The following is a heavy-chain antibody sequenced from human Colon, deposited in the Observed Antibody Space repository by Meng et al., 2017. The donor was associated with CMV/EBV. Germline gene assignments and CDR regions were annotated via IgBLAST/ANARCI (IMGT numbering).Heavy chain of an antibody. CDR2: IDSSSTYT. V-gene: IGHV3-11*05. Sequence: QVQRGESGGGLVKPGGSLRLSCAASGFSLSDYYMTWIRQAPGKGLEWISYIDSSSTYTNYADSVKGRFTTSRDDAKNSLYLQMNSLRAEDTAVYYCARESSNTWGRFDYWGQGTLVTVSS. J-gene: IGHJ4*02. CDR3: ARESSNTWGRFDY. CDR1: GFSLSDYY. D-gene: IGHD3-16*01.